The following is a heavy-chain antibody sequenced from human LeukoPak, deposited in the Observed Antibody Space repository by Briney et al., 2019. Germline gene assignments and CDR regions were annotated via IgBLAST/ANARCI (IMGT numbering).Heavy chain of an antibody. Sequence: GGSLRLSCAASGFTFSSYWMSWVRQAPGRGLEWVANIKQDGSEKYYVDSVKGRFTISRDNTKNSLYLQMNSLRGEDTALYYCTKDIKDSGTYYYYGLDVWGQGTAVTVSS. D-gene: IGHD1-26*01. V-gene: IGHV3-7*03. CDR2: IKQDGSEK. J-gene: IGHJ6*02. CDR1: GFTFSSYW. CDR3: TKDIKDSGTYYYYGLDV.